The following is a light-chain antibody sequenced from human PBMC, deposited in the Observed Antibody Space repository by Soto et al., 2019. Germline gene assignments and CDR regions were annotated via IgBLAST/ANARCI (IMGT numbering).Light chain of an antibody. CDR2: AAS. CDR1: QDISHY. V-gene: IGKV1-17*03. CDR3: LQRNSYPYT. J-gene: IGKJ2*01. Sequence: DIQMTQSPSAMSASVGDRVTITCRASQDISHYLAWFQQKPGEVPKRLIYAASTLQSGVPLTFRGSGSGTEFSLTISHLQPEDFATYYCLQRNSYPYTFGQGTKLEIK.